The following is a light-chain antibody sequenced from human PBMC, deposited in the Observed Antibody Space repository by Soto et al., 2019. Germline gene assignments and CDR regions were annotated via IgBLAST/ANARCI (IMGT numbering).Light chain of an antibody. CDR3: GTWDSRLSAVV. CDR1: SSNIGNNY. CDR2: DNN. J-gene: IGLJ2*01. Sequence: QSVLTQPPSVSAAPGQKVTISCSGSSSNIGNNYVSWYQQLPGTAPKLLIYDNNKRPSGIPDRFSGSKSGTSATLGITGLQTGDEADYYCGTWDSRLSAVVFGGGTKVTV. V-gene: IGLV1-51*01.